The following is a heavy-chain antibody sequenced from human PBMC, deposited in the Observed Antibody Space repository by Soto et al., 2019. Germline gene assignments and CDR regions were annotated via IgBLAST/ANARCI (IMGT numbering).Heavy chain of an antibody. CDR2: IAVGSGNT. V-gene: IGHV1-58*01. Sequence: EASVKVSCKASGFTFTSSAVQWVRQARGQRLEWIGWIAVGSGNTNYAQKFQERVTITRDMSTSTVYMELSSLRSEDTAVYYCAALGRYYYDSSGYYYIDDYWG. CDR1: GFTFTSSA. D-gene: IGHD3-22*01. J-gene: IGHJ4*01. CDR3: AALGRYYYDSSGYYYIDDY.